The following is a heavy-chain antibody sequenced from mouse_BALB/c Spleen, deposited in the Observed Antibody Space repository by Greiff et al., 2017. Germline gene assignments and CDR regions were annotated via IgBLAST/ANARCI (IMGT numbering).Heavy chain of an antibody. CDR3: ASHYYGDWYFDV. CDR2: ISSGGGST. D-gene: IGHD1-2*01. Sequence: VQLKESGGGLVKPGGSLKLSCAASGFAFSSYDMSWVRQTPEKRLEWVAYISSGGGSTYYPDTVKGRFTISRDNAKNTLYLQMSSLKSEDTAMYYCASHYYGDWYFDVWGAGTTVTVSS. V-gene: IGHV5-12-1*01. CDR1: GFAFSSYD. J-gene: IGHJ1*01.